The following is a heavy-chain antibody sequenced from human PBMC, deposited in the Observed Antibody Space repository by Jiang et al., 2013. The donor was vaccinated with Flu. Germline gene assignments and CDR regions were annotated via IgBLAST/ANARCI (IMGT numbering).Heavy chain of an antibody. V-gene: IGHV4-39*01. D-gene: IGHD5-12*01. CDR3: ARRPLRRNDAPLSL. J-gene: IGHJ3*01. CDR2: IYYSGST. Sequence: GPGLVKPSETLSLTCTVSGGSISSSSYYWGWIRQPPGKGLEWIGSIYYSGSTYYSPSLKSRVNISVDTSKNQFSLKLSSVTAADTAVYYCARRPLRRNDAPLSLWGQGTMVTVSS. CDR1: GGSISSSSYY.